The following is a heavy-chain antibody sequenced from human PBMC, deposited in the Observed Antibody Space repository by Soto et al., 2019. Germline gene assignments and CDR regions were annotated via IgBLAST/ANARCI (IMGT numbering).Heavy chain of an antibody. J-gene: IGHJ4*02. Sequence: QVQLVQSGAEVKKPGASVKVSCKASGYTFTSYGISWVRQAPGQGLEWMGWISAYNGNTNYAQKLQGRVTMTTDTSTSTAYMKLRSLRSDDTAVYYCAVGRRRGSSWYRPLDYWGQGTLVTVSS. CDR2: ISAYNGNT. V-gene: IGHV1-18*04. CDR3: AVGRRRGSSWYRPLDY. CDR1: GYTFTSYG. D-gene: IGHD6-13*01.